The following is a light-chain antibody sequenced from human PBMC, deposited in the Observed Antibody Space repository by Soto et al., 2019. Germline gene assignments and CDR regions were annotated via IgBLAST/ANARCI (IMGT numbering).Light chain of an antibody. CDR1: GNDVGGYNY. Sequence: QSVLTQPASVSGSPGQSITISCTVTGNDVGGYNYVSWYQQHPGKAPKLMIYEVSNRPSGVSNRFSGSKSGNTASLTISGLQAEDEADYYCSSYTSSSTYVFGTGTKVTLL. CDR2: EVS. CDR3: SSYTSSSTYV. J-gene: IGLJ1*01. V-gene: IGLV2-14*01.